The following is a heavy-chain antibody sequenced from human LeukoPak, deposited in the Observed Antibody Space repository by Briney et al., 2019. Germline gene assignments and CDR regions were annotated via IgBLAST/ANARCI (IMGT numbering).Heavy chain of an antibody. CDR1: GLTVSSNY. CDR3: ARDPPSPDYYDSSEDY. J-gene: IGHJ4*02. V-gene: IGHV3-66*01. D-gene: IGHD3-22*01. CDR2: IYSGGST. Sequence: GGSLRLSCAASGLTVSSNYMSWVRQAPGKGLEWVSVIYSGGSTYYADSVKGRFTISRDNSKNTLYLQMNSLRAEDTAVYYCARDPPSPDYYDSSEDYWGQGTLVTVSS.